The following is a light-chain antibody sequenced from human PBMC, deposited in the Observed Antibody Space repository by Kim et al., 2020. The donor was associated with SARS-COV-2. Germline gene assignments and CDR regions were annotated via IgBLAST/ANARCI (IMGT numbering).Light chain of an antibody. V-gene: IGKV3-20*01. CDR1: QSASSND. CDR2: GAS. CDR3: QEYGSSPLT. Sequence: EIVLTQSPGTLSLSPGERATLSCRASQSASSNDLGWYQEKPGQAPRLLIYGASSRATGIPDRFSGSGSGTDFTLSISRLEPEDFAVYYCQEYGSSPLTFGGGTKVDIK. J-gene: IGKJ4*01.